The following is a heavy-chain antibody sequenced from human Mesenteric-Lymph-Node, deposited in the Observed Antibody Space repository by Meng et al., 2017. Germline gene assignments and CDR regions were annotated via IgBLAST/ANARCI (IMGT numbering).Heavy chain of an antibody. Sequence: SETLSLTCTVSGGSISSYYWSWIRQPPGKGLEWIGYIYYSGSTNYNPSLKSRVTISVDTSKNQFSLKLSSVTAADTAVYYCARAGYYGSGSYPRRYFQHWGQGTLVTVSS. D-gene: IGHD3-10*01. J-gene: IGHJ1*01. CDR1: GGSISSYY. CDR3: ARAGYYGSGSYPRRYFQH. V-gene: IGHV4-59*01. CDR2: IYYSGST.